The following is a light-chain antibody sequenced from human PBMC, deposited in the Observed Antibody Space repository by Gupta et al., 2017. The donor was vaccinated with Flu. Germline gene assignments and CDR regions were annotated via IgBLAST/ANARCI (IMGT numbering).Light chain of an antibody. V-gene: IGLV1-51*01. CDR3: GTWDTSLTAL. CDR2: DDD. CDR1: SYTIGGHY. J-gene: IGLJ3*02. Sequence: GSSYTIGGHYVSCYQQVPGTAPKLLIYDDDKRPSGIPDRFSASKSGTSATLDITGLQAGDEADYYCGTWDTSLTALFGGGTKLTVL.